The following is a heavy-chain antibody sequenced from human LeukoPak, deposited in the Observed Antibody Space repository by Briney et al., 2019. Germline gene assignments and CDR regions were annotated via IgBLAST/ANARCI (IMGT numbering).Heavy chain of an antibody. J-gene: IGHJ4*02. V-gene: IGHV1-2*04. CDR2: INPNSGGT. D-gene: IGHD2-15*01. Sequence: GASVKVSCTASGYTFTGYYMHWVRQAPGQGLEWMGWINPNSGGTNYAQKFQGWVTMTRDTSISTAYMELSRLRSDDTAVYYCARAAPTYCSGGSCYVFDYWGQGTLVTVSS. CDR1: GYTFTGYY. CDR3: ARAAPTYCSGGSCYVFDY.